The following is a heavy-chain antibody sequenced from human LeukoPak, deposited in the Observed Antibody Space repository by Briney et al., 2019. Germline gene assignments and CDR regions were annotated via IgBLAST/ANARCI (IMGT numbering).Heavy chain of an antibody. CDR3: ARGLGFGEDHGYNWFDP. V-gene: IGHV4-34*01. CDR1: GGSFSGYY. D-gene: IGHD3-10*01. Sequence: KTSETLSLTCAVYGGSFSGYYWSWIRQPPGKGLEWIGEINHSGSTNYNPSLKSRVTISVDTSKNQFSLKLSSVTAADTAVYYCARGLGFGEDHGYNWFDPWGQGTLVTVSS. J-gene: IGHJ5*02. CDR2: INHSGST.